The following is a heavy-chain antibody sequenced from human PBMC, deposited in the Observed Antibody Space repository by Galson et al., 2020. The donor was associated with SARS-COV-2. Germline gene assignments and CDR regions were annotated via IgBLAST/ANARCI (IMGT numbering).Heavy chain of an antibody. D-gene: IGHD3-22*01. V-gene: IGHV4-34*01. CDR3: ARGTRDITMIVVVMAAVSCHFDL. Sequence: SQASETLSLTCAVYGGSFSDHYWSWIRQPPGRGLEWIGEINHRGSTSYNPSLGSRVRILLDASKKQFSLRLSSVTAADSGLYYCARGTRDITMIVVVMAAVSCHFDLWGQGSLVTVSS. J-gene: IGHJ4*02. CDR1: GGSFSDHY. CDR2: INHRGST.